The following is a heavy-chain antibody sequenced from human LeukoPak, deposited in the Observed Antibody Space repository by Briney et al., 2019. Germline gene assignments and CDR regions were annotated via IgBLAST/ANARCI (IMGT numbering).Heavy chain of an antibody. J-gene: IGHJ6*03. CDR3: AKDGLGYYYYYMDV. D-gene: IGHD5-12*01. CDR1: GFTFDDYA. V-gene: IGHV3-43*02. Sequence: PGGTLRLSCASSGFTFDDYAMHWVRHAPGKGLEWVCLISGDGGSTYYADSVKGRFTISRDNSKNSLYLQMNSLRTEDTALYYCAKDGLGYYYYYMDVWGKGTTVTVSS. CDR2: ISGDGGST.